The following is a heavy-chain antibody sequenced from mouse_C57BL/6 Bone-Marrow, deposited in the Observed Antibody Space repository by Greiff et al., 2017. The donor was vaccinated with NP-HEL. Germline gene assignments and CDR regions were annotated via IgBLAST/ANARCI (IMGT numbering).Heavy chain of an antibody. J-gene: IGHJ1*03. V-gene: IGHV1-7*01. CDR2: INPSSGYT. D-gene: IGHD1-1*01. CDR1: GYTFTSYW. CDR3: ASSDYYGSSYEGYWYFDV. Sequence: QVQLQQSGAELAKPGASVKLSCKASGYTFTSYWMHWVKQRPGQGLDWIGYINPSSGYTTYNQKFKDKATLTADKSSSTAYMQLSSLTYEDSAVYYCASSDYYGSSYEGYWYFDVWGTGTTVTVSS.